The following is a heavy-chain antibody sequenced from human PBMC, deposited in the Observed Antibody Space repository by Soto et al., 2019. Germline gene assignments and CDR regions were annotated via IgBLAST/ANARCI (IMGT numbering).Heavy chain of an antibody. CDR3: ARAPIVATTPTPQFDY. CDR2: IYYSGST. Sequence: SETLSLTCTVSGGSISSGDYYWSWIRQPPGKGLEWIGYIYYSGSTYYNPSLKSRVTISVDTSKNQFSLKLSSVTAADTAVYYCARAPIVATTPTPQFDYWGQGTLVPVPS. V-gene: IGHV4-30-4*01. J-gene: IGHJ4*02. D-gene: IGHD5-12*01. CDR1: GGSISSGDYY.